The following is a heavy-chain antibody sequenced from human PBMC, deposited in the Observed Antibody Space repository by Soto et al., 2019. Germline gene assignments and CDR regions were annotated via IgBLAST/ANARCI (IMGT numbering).Heavy chain of an antibody. CDR2: ISSLSTPR. J-gene: IGHJ4*02. D-gene: IGHD1-26*01. Sequence: PGGSLRLSCAASGFSFSVYSMNWVRQAPGKGLEWISYISSLSTPRYYAESVEGRFIISRDNAKNSLYLQMNSLRDEDTAVYFCAREDILGARSFDYWGQGTLVTVSS. CDR1: GFSFSVYS. CDR3: AREDILGARSFDY. V-gene: IGHV3-48*02.